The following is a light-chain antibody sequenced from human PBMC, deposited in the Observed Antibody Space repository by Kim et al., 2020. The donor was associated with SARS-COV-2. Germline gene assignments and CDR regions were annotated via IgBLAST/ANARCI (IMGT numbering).Light chain of an antibody. CDR3: CSREGRDDHPL. V-gene: IGLV3-19*01. CDR1: SLRNYY. Sequence: SSELTQDPAVSVALGQTVTITCQGDSLRNYYATWYQQKPGQAPIFVIYGKNYRPSGIPDRFSGSTSGNTASLTITGARAEDEDDYYCCSREGRDDHPLFG. J-gene: IGLJ2*01. CDR2: GKN.